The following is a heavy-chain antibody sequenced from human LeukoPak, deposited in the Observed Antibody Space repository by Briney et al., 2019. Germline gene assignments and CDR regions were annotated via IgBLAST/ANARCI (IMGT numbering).Heavy chain of an antibody. CDR1: GFTFSSYT. D-gene: IGHD6-13*01. CDR2: IDHTGDRT. CDR3: AKAGSISWYDH. J-gene: IGHJ5*02. V-gene: IGHV3-23*01. Sequence: PGGSLRLSCAASGFTFSSYTMAWVRQAPGKGLEWISDIDHTGDRTYYRDSVKGQFTISRDNSKNTLYLQMNSLRVEGTATYYCAKAGSISWYDHGGQGTLVPVS.